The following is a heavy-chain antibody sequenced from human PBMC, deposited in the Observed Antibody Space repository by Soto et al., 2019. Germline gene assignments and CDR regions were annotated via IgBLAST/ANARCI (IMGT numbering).Heavy chain of an antibody. CDR3: ARGRDHGDYWYYFDY. V-gene: IGHV4-4*02. J-gene: IGHJ4*02. CDR2: IYHSGST. Sequence: AETLSLTCAVSGGSISSSNWLRVFREPRGEVLEWIGEIYHSGSTNYNPSLKSRVTISVDKSKNQFSLKLSSVTAADTAVYYCARGRDHGDYWYYFDYWGQGTLVTVSS. CDR1: GGSISSSNW. D-gene: IGHD4-17*01.